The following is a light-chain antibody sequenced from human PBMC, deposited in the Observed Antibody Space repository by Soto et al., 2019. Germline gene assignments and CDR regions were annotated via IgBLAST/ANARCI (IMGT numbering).Light chain of an antibody. CDR3: QQYNSYSVT. Sequence: DIKMTQSPSTLSASVGDRVTVTCRASQSISSWFAWYQQKPGKAPKLLIYDASSLESGVPSRFSGSGSGTEFTLTISSLQPDDFATYYFQQYNSYSVTFGQGTKVEIK. CDR2: DAS. CDR1: QSISSW. V-gene: IGKV1-5*01. J-gene: IGKJ1*01.